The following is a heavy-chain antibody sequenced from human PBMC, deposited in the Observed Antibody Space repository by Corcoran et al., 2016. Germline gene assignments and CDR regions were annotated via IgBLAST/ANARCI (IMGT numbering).Heavy chain of an antibody. D-gene: IGHD3-22*01. CDR2: ISSSSSTI. J-gene: IGHJ6*02. CDR3: AREENYYDSSGTPAYYGMDV. V-gene: IGHV3-48*04. CDR1: GFTFSSYS. Sequence: EVQLVETGGGLVRPGGSLRLSCAASGFTFSSYSMNWVRQAPGKGLEWVSYISSSSSTIYYADSVKGRFTISRDNAKNSLYLQMNSLRAEDTAVYYCAREENYYDSSGTPAYYGMDVWGQGTTVTVSS.